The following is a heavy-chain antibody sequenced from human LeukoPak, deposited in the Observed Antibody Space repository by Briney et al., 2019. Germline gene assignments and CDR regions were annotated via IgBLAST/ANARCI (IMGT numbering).Heavy chain of an antibody. D-gene: IGHD3-10*01. V-gene: IGHV1-69*13. Sequence: SVKVSCKASGGTFSSYAISWVRQAPGQGLEWMGGIIPIFGTANYAQKFQGRVTITADESTSTAYMELSSLRAEDTAVYYCAKDKGGTNGSGRKTHPLDYWGQGTLVTVSS. CDR2: IIPIFGTA. CDR3: AKDKGGTNGSGRKTHPLDY. J-gene: IGHJ4*02. CDR1: GGTFSSYA.